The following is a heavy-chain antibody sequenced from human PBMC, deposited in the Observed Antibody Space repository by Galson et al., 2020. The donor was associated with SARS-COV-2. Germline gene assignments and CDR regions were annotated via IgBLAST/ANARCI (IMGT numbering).Heavy chain of an antibody. CDR3: ARDSNNPVVVGTHFDY. V-gene: IGHV3-33*01. CDR2: IWYDGSNK. Sequence: TGGSLRLSCAASGFTFSSYGMHWVRQAPGKGLEWVAVIWYDGSNKYYADSVKGRFTISRDNSKNTLYLQMNSLRAEDTAVYYCARDSNNPVVVGTHFDYWGQGTLVTVSS. J-gene: IGHJ4*02. CDR1: GFTFSSYG. D-gene: IGHD5-12*01.